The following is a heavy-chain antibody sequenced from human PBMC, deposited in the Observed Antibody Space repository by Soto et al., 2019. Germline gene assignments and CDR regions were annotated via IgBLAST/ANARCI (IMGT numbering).Heavy chain of an antibody. CDR2: CDPEDGET. CDR1: GYTLTELS. J-gene: IGHJ5*02. V-gene: IGHV1-24*01. D-gene: IGHD3-10*01. Sequence: ASVKASCKVSGYTLTELSMHWVRQAPGKSLEWMGGCDPEDGETIYARKFQGRVTMTEDTSTDTAYMELSSLRSEDTAVYYCATPTYYYGSGSLYWFDPWAQGTLVTVSS. CDR3: ATPTYYYGSGSLYWFDP.